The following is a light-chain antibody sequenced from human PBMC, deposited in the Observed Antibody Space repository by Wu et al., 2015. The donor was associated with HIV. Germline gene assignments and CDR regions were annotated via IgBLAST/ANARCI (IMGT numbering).Light chain of an antibody. V-gene: IGKV1-39*01. J-gene: IGKJ1*01. CDR3: QQSYSTPRT. CDR1: QNIDTY. CDR2: GAS. Sequence: DIQMTQSPSSLSASVGDRVAITCRASQNIDTYLNWYQQKPGKAPKLLIYGASSLQSGVPSGFSGSGSGTDFTLTISSLQPEDFATYFCQQSYSTPRTFGQGTKVEIK.